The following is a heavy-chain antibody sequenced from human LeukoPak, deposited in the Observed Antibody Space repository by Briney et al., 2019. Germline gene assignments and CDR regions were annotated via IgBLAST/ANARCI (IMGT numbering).Heavy chain of an antibody. CDR3: AREPPSITMVRGVIIPNWFDP. Sequence: PSETLSLTCTVSGGSISSGDYYWSWIRQPPGKGLEWIGYIYYSGSTYYNPSLKSRVTISVDTSKNQFSLKLSSVTAADTAVYYCAREPPSITMVRGVIIPNWFDPWGQGNLVTVSS. CDR1: GGSISSGDYY. J-gene: IGHJ5*02. CDR2: IYYSGST. D-gene: IGHD3-10*01. V-gene: IGHV4-30-4*01.